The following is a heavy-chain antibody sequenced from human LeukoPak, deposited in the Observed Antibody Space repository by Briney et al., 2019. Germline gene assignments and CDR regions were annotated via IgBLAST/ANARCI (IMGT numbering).Heavy chain of an antibody. CDR1: GFTFSSFA. J-gene: IGHJ4*02. CDR3: ARVYGDYGDY. CDR2: VSGGGEST. D-gene: IGHD4-17*01. Sequence: GGSLRLSCAASGFTFSSFAMSWVRQAPGKGLEWVSLVSGGGESTYYAASVKGRFTVSRDNSKNTLYLQMNSLRAEDTALYYCARVYGDYGDYWGQGTLVTVSS. V-gene: IGHV3-23*01.